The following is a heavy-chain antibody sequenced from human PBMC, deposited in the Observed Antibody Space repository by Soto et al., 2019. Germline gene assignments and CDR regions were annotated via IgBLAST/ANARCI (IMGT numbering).Heavy chain of an antibody. CDR3: ARGIYYNCDH. J-gene: IGHJ4*02. CDR2: IYPGDSDT. CDR1: GYNFTSYW. Sequence: GESLKITCHASGYNFTSYWIRRVCQMPGIGLEWMGIIYPGDSDTTYSPSFQGRVTISAAKSISAAYLQWSGLKASATAMYYCARGIYYNCDHWGQGYMVSVSS. V-gene: IGHV5-51*01. D-gene: IGHD3-22*01.